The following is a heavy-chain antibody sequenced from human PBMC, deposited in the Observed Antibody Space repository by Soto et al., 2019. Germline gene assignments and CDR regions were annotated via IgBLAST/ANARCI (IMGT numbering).Heavy chain of an antibody. V-gene: IGHV3-21*01. D-gene: IGHD3-3*01. J-gene: IGHJ4*02. CDR3: ARDPVGDYDFWSGNKYYFDY. Sequence: GGSLRLSCAASGFTFSSYSMNWVRQAPGKGLEWVSSISSSSSYIYYADSVKGRFTISRDNAKNSLYLQMNSLRAEDTAVYYCARDPVGDYDFWSGNKYYFDYWGQGTLVTVSS. CDR2: ISSSSSYI. CDR1: GFTFSSYS.